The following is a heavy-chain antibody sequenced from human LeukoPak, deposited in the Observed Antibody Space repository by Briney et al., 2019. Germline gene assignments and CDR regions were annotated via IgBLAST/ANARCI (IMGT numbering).Heavy chain of an antibody. CDR2: IIGSGGST. Sequence: GGSLRLSCAASGFTFSSYAMSWVRQAPGKGLEWVSAIIGSGGSTYYAASVKGRLTISRDNSKNTLYLQMNSLRAEDTAVYYCAKGAEMATNRYYFDYWGQGTLVTVSS. D-gene: IGHD5-24*01. CDR3: AKGAEMATNRYYFDY. J-gene: IGHJ4*02. CDR1: GFTFSSYA. V-gene: IGHV3-23*01.